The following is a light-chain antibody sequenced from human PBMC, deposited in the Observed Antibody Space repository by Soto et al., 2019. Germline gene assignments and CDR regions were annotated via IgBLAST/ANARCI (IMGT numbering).Light chain of an antibody. CDR1: QRISSW. V-gene: IGKV1-5*01. CDR2: DAS. J-gene: IGKJ4*01. Sequence: QMTQLPPTPSASVGGRVTITFRASQRISSWLAWYQQKPGKAPKLLIFDASSLESGTPSRFSGRRSGTQFTLTINGLQPDDFATYYCQQYDNYKPLTFGGGTKVDIK. CDR3: QQYDNYKPLT.